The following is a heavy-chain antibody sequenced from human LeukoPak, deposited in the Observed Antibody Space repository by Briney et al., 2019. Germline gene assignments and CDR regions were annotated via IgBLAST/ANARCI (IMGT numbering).Heavy chain of an antibody. V-gene: IGHV4-39*02. CDR1: GGFVNSSAYY. CDR2: VYYGTNT. Sequence: PSETLSLTCAVSGGFVNSSAYYWAWIRQPPGKGLEFIASVYYGTNTYYNPALKSRVTLSIDTSKNQFSLKLRSVTAADTAVYYCARDLLNEGNHLDYWGQGALVTVSS. CDR3: ARDLLNEGNHLDY. J-gene: IGHJ4*02. D-gene: IGHD4-23*01.